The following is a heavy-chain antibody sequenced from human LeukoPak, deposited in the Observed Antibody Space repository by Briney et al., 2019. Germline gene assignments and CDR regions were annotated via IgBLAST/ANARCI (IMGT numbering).Heavy chain of an antibody. Sequence: ASVKVSCKASGYTFTGYYMHWVRQAPGQGLEWMGIINPSGGSTSYAQKFQGRVTMTRDTSTSTVYMELSSLRSEDTAVYYCAGTYSPYYFDYWGQGTLVTVSS. CDR2: INPSGGST. CDR1: GYTFTGYY. V-gene: IGHV1-46*01. J-gene: IGHJ4*02. D-gene: IGHD1-14*01. CDR3: AGTYSPYYFDY.